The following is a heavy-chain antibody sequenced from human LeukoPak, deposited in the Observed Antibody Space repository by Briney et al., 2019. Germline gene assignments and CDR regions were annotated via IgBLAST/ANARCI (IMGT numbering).Heavy chain of an antibody. CDR1: GFTFSSYS. CDR3: ARDSVSWGAFDI. D-gene: IGHD3-16*01. J-gene: IGHJ3*02. CDR2: ISSSSSYI. Sequence: GGSLRLSCAASGFTFSSYSMNWVRQAPGKGLEWVSSISSSSSYIYYADSVKGRFTISRGNAKNSLYLQMNSLRAEDTAVYYCARDSVSWGAFDIWGQGTMVTVSS. V-gene: IGHV3-21*01.